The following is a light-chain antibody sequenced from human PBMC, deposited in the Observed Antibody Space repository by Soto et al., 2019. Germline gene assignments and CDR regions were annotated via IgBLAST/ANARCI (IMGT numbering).Light chain of an antibody. J-gene: IGKJ1*01. V-gene: IGKV1-5*01. CDR1: QSISSW. CDR2: DAS. Sequence: DIRMTQSPSTLSASVGDRVIITCRASQSISSWLAWYKQKPGKAPNLLIYDASSLESGVPSRLSGSGSGTEFTLTISSMTPDDFATYYCQQYYSSWTFGQGTKVDIK. CDR3: QQYYSSWT.